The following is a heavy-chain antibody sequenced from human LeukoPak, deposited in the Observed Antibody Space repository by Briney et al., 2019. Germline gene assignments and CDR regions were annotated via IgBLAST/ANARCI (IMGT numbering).Heavy chain of an antibody. Sequence: GGSLRLSCAASGFTVSNNYMSWVRQAPGKGLEWVSVIYSGGSTYYADSVKGRFTISRDNSKNTLYLQMNSLRAEDTAVYYCARAPRHGAFDIWGQGTMVTVSS. CDR1: GFTVSNNY. CDR2: IYSGGST. V-gene: IGHV3-53*01. J-gene: IGHJ3*02. CDR3: ARAPRHGAFDI.